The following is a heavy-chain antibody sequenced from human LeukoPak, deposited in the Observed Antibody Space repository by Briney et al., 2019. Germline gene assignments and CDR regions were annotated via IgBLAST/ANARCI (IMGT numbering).Heavy chain of an antibody. D-gene: IGHD3-3*01. J-gene: IGHJ4*02. V-gene: IGHV3-23*01. CDR3: AKDGIPDGFYSVDY. CDR1: GLSFSSYA. CDR2: ISGDGGTT. Sequence: PGGSLRLSCGASGLSFSSYAMSWVRQAPEKGLEWVSGISGDGGTTIYADSVKGRFTISRDNSKNTLYLQMNSLRAEDTAVYYCAKDGIPDGFYSVDYWGQGALVTVSS.